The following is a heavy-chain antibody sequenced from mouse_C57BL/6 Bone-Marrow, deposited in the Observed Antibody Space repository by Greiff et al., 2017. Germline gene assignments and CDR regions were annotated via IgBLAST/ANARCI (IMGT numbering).Heavy chain of an antibody. Sequence: VKLVESGPELVKPGASVKLSCKASGYTFTSYDINWVKQRPGQGLEWIGWIYPRDGSTKYNEKFKGKATLTVDTSSSTAYMELHSLTSEDSAVYFCARTPIRYYGSSYDFDYWGQGTTLTVSS. J-gene: IGHJ2*01. V-gene: IGHV1-85*01. CDR1: GYTFTSYD. CDR2: IYPRDGST. D-gene: IGHD1-1*01. CDR3: ARTPIRYYGSSYDFDY.